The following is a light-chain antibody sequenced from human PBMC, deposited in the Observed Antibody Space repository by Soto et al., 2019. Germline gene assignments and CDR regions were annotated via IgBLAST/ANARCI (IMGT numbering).Light chain of an antibody. Sequence: QSVLTQPPSVSGAPGQRVNISCTGSSSNIGAGYDVHWYQQLPGKAPKLLIYGNDNRPSGVPERFSSSQSGTSASLAITGLQAEDEADYYCQSYESSLIGYFFGTGTKVTVL. CDR1: SSNIGAGYD. V-gene: IGLV1-40*01. J-gene: IGLJ1*01. CDR3: QSYESSLIGYF. CDR2: GND.